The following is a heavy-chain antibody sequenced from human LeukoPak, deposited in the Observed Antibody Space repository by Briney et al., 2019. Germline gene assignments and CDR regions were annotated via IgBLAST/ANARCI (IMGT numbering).Heavy chain of an antibody. CDR3: ARIDYYDSSEHY. CDR1: GGSISSGGYY. Sequence: SQTLSLTCTVSGGSISSGGYYWSWIRQPPGKGLEWIGEINHSGSTNYNPSLKSRVTISVDTSKNQFSLKLSSVTAADTAVYYCARIDYYDSSEHYWGQGTLVTVSS. J-gene: IGHJ4*02. V-gene: IGHV4-30-2*01. D-gene: IGHD3-22*01. CDR2: INHSGST.